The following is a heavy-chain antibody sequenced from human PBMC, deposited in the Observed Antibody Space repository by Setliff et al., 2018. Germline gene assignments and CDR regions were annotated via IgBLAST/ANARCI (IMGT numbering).Heavy chain of an antibody. CDR1: GFTFSGHY. CDR2: SRNKGNSYST. Sequence: GGSLRLSCAASGFTFSGHYMDGVRQAPGKGLEWVGRSRNKGNSYSTEYAASVKGRFTISRDDSKNSLYLQMNSLKTEDTAVYYCTRARDRSGYWDFDYWGQGTLVTVSS. J-gene: IGHJ4*02. D-gene: IGHD3-3*01. V-gene: IGHV3-72*01. CDR3: TRARDRSGYWDFDY.